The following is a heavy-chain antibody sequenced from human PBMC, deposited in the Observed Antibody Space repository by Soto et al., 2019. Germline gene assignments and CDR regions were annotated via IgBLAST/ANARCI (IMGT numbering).Heavy chain of an antibody. D-gene: IGHD3-22*01. CDR1: GGSISSHN. Sequence: LSLTCSVSGGSISSHNWNCIRQPPGKGLERIGNINYSGSSNYSPSLKSRVTISLDTSKNQFSLKLSSVTSADTAVYYCARDSIYYDGSSAYLLYYYGVDVWGQAT. CDR2: INYSGSS. CDR3: ARDSIYYDGSSAYLLYYYGVDV. J-gene: IGHJ6*02. V-gene: IGHV4-59*11.